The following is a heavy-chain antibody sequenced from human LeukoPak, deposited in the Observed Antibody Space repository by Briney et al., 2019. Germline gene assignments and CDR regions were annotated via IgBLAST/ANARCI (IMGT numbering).Heavy chain of an antibody. CDR2: IKASDNYI. CDR1: GFTFSAYT. D-gene: IGHD6-19*01. J-gene: IGHJ4*02. V-gene: IGHV3-21*04. CDR3: AKDRNGWPTNFDS. Sequence: GGSLRLSCAASGFTFSAYTMNWVRHAPGKGLEWVSSIKASDNYIYYAASVAGRFTISTDAAQNSLYLQMDSLRAEDTAVYYCAKDRNGWPTNFDSWGQGTLVTVSA.